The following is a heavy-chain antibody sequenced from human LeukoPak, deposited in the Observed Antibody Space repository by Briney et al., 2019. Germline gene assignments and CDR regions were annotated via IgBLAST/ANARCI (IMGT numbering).Heavy chain of an antibody. D-gene: IGHD4-17*01. CDR3: ARGPTRYYFDC. J-gene: IGHJ4*02. V-gene: IGHV4-59*01. Sequence: PSETLSLTCTVSSGSISSYYWSWIWHPPGKGLEWTGYIFYSGSTNYNPSLKSRVTISVDTSQNQFSLGLSSVTAADTAVYYCARGPTRYYFDCWGQGTLVTVSS. CDR1: SGSISSYY. CDR2: IFYSGST.